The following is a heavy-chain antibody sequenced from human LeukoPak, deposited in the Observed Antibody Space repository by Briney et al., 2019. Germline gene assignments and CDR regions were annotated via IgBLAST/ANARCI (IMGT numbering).Heavy chain of an antibody. CDR1: GFTFDGYA. J-gene: IGHJ5*02. V-gene: IGHV3-49*04. Sequence: SLRLSCAASGFTFDGYAMHWVRQPPGKGLEWVGFIRNKAHGGTTEYAASVKGRFTISRDDSKTISYLQMNSLESDDTAVYYCTRDRYSYNWFDPWGQGTLVTVSS. D-gene: IGHD1-26*01. CDR2: IRNKAHGGTT. CDR3: TRDRYSYNWFDP.